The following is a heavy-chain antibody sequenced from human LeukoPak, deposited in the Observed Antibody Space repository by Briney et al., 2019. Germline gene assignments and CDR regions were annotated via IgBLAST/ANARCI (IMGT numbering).Heavy chain of an antibody. D-gene: IGHD2-8*01. CDR2: ISYDGSNK. V-gene: IGHV3-30-3*01. CDR3: ARDFGYCTNGVCSNWFDP. J-gene: IGHJ5*02. Sequence: GRSLRLSCAASGFTFSSYAMHWVRQAPGKGLEWVAVISYDGSNKYYADSVKGRFTISRGNSKNTLYLQMNSLRAEDTAVYYCARDFGYCTNGVCSNWFDPWGQGTLVTVSS. CDR1: GFTFSSYA.